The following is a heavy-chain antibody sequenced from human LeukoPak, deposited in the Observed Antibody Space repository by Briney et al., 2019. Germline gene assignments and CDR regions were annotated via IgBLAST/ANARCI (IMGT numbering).Heavy chain of an antibody. Sequence: GRSLRLSCAASGFSFSSHGMHWVRQAPGKGLEWVAVISYDGNHIYYADSVQGRFTISRDNSKNTLSLQMDGLRPEDTAVYYCAKSWGYTRPYYNYMDVWGKGTTVTVSS. J-gene: IGHJ6*03. CDR2: ISYDGNHI. V-gene: IGHV3-30*18. CDR1: GFSFSSHG. D-gene: IGHD3-16*02. CDR3: AKSWGYTRPYYNYMDV.